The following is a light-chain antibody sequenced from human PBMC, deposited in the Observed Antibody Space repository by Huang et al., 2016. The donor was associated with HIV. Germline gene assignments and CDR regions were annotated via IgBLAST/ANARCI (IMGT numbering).Light chain of an antibody. V-gene: IGKV3-15*01. CDR2: CAS. CDR3: QQYNNGPPIT. Sequence: EIVMTQSPATLSVSPGERATLSCRASQSINNNLAWYQQKPGQAPRLLIYCASTRATGMPARFSGSGSGTDFTLTISSLQSEDFAVYYCQQYNNGPPITFGQGTRLEIK. J-gene: IGKJ5*01. CDR1: QSINNN.